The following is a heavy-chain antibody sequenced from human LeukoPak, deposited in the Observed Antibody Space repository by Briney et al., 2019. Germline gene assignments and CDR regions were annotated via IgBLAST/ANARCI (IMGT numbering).Heavy chain of an antibody. J-gene: IGHJ6*03. V-gene: IGHV1-8*01. D-gene: IGHD6-13*01. CDR2: MNSNSGNT. Sequence: ASVKVSCKASGYTFTSYDINWVRQATGQGLEWMGWMNSNSGNTGYAQKFQGRVTMTRNTSISTAYMELSSLRSEDTAVYYCARGQAAGYYYYYMDVWGKGTTVTVSS. CDR1: GYTFTSYD. CDR3: ARGQAAGYYYYYMDV.